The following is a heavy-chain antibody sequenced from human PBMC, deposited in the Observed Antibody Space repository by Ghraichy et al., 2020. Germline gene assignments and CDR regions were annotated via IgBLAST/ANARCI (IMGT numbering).Heavy chain of an antibody. CDR1: GYTFTSYD. CDR3: ARGRRGYCSSTSCRPLLARWKVRGDQGEYLDY. D-gene: IGHD2-2*01. J-gene: IGHJ4*02. V-gene: IGHV1-8*01. Sequence: ASVKVSCKASGYTFTSYDINWVRQATGQGLEWMGWMNPNSGNTGYAQKFQGRVTMTRNTSISTAYMELSSLRSEDTAVYYCARGRRGYCSSTSCRPLLARWKVRGDQGEYLDYWGQGTLVTVSS. CDR2: MNPNSGNT.